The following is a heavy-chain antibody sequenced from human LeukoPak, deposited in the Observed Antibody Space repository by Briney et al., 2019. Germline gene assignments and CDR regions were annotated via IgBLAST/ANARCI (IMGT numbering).Heavy chain of an antibody. CDR2: ISAYNGNT. J-gene: IGHJ4*02. D-gene: IGHD1-26*01. V-gene: IGHV1-18*01. CDR3: VRDVGVNAVGHTTPFDY. CDR1: GYIFTSYG. Sequence: GASVKVSCKASGYIFTSYGISWVRQAPGQGPEWMGWISAYNGNTNYAQNLQGRVTMTTDTSTTTAYMELRSLRSDDTAVYYCVRDVGVNAVGHTTPFDYWGQGTLVTVSS.